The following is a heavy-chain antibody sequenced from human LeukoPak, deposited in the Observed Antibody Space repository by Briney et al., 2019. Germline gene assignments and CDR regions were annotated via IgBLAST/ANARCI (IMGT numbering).Heavy chain of an antibody. J-gene: IGHJ4*02. V-gene: IGHV3-21*01. CDR1: GFTIRNYA. CDR2: ISSSSSYI. CDR3: ASPDGGSSLDY. D-gene: IGHD6-13*01. Sequence: GGSLRLSCAVSGFTIRNYAMTWVRQVPGTGLEWVSSISSSSSYIYYADSVKGRFTISRDNAKNSLYLQMNSLRAEDTAVYYCASPDGGSSLDYWGQGTLVTVSS.